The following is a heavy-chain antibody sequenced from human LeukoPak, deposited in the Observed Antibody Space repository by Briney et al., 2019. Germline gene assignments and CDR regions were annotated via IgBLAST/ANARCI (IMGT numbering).Heavy chain of an antibody. D-gene: IGHD4-17*01. CDR3: ARYGGYGDYHY. CDR2: ISYSGSNN. V-gene: IGHV4-59*08. Sequence: SETLSLTCTVSGGSINDYYWSWIRQPPGKGLEWIGHISYSGSNNNCNPSLKSRVTISVDTSKIQFSLKLSSVTAADTAMYYCARYGGYGDYHYWGQGTLVTVSS. CDR1: GGSINDYY. J-gene: IGHJ4*02.